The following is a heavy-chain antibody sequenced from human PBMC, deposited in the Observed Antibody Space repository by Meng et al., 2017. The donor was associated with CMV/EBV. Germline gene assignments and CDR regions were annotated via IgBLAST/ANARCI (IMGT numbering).Heavy chain of an antibody. CDR3: AKDALEYGDYGMYSFDS. CDR1: FTFNTYG. D-gene: IGHD4-17*01. CDR2: ISYVGSNQ. V-gene: IGHV3-30*18. Sequence: FTFNTYGMHWVRQDPGKGLEWVAVISYVGSNQYYGDSVKGRFTISRDNDKNMLYLHMNSLRAEDTAVYYCAKDALEYGDYGMYSFDSWGQGVLVTVSS. J-gene: IGHJ4*01.